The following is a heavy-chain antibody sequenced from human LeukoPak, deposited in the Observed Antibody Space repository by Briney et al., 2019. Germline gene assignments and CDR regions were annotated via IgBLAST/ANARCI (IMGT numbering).Heavy chain of an antibody. CDR1: GGSFSGYY. D-gene: IGHD4-17*01. J-gene: IGHJ4*02. V-gene: IGHV4-34*01. CDR2: INHSGST. Sequence: SETLSLTCAVYGGSFSGYYWSWIRQPPGKGLEWIGEINHSGSTNYNPSLKSRVTISVDTSKNQFSLKLSSVTAADTAVYYCARADYGDDPPFDFWGQGTLVTVSS. CDR3: ARADYGDDPPFDF.